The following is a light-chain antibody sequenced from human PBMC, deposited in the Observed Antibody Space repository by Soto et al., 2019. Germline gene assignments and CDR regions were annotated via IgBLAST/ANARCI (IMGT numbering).Light chain of an antibody. CDR1: HSLLHSNGYNY. J-gene: IGKJ1*01. Sequence: DIVMTQYPLSLPVTPGEAASIACSSSHSLLHSNGYNYVDWYLQKAGQSPHLLIYLGSNRASGVPDRFSGSGSGTDFTLKIRRVGAEYVGVYYSMQALQTPRTSAQGTKVDIK. CDR3: MQALQTPRT. CDR2: LGS. V-gene: IGKV2-28*01.